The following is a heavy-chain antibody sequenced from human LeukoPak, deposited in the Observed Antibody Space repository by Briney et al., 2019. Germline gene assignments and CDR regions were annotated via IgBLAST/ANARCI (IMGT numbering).Heavy chain of an antibody. CDR3: ASWTAVLNS. CDR2: VNEAGNDK. V-gene: IGHV3-7*01. Sequence: GGSLRLSCAASGFIFSRFWMSWLRQAPGKGLEWVAHVNEAGNDKYYVDSVKGRFTISRDNAKNSVYLQMNSLRAEDTAVYYCASWTAVLNSWGQGALVTVSS. CDR1: GFIFSRFW. D-gene: IGHD4-23*01. J-gene: IGHJ5*02.